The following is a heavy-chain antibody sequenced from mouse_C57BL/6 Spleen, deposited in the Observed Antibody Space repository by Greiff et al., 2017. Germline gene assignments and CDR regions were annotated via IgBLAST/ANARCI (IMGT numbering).Heavy chain of an antibody. V-gene: IGHV1-22*01. D-gene: IGHD2-4*01. CDR1: GYTFTDYN. Sequence: EVQLQQSGPELVKPGASVKMSCKASGYTFTDYNLHWVKQRHGKSLEWIGYINPNNGGTSYNQKFKGKATLTVNKSSSTAYMGRRSLTAEDSEVYDWARGYDYAFAYWGQGTLVTVSA. CDR3: ARGYDYAFAY. J-gene: IGHJ3*01. CDR2: INPNNGGT.